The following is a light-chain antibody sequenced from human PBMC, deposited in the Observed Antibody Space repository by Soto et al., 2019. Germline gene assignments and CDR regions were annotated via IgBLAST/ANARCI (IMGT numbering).Light chain of an antibody. CDR1: PSISSW. J-gene: IGKJ1*01. CDR3: QQYNSYPWT. Sequence: DIQMTQSPSTLSASVGDRVTITCRASPSISSWLAWYQKKPGKAPTLLIYKASSLESGVPSRFRGRGSGTEFTLTISSLLPDDCATYYCQQYNSYPWTFGQGTKVEIK. CDR2: KAS. V-gene: IGKV1-5*03.